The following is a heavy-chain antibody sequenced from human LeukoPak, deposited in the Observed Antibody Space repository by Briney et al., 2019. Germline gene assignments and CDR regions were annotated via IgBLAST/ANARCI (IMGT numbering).Heavy chain of an antibody. D-gene: IGHD6-13*01. CDR2: IKQDGSEK. CDR3: MTASRSSSWPPPT. CDR1: GFIVTDNY. V-gene: IGHV3-7*01. Sequence: GGSLRLSCTASGFIVTDNYINWVRQAPGKGLEWVANIKQDGSEKKYVDSVKGRFTISRDNAKNSLYLQMNSLRAEDTAVYYCMTASRSSSWPPPTWGQGTLVTVSS. J-gene: IGHJ5*02.